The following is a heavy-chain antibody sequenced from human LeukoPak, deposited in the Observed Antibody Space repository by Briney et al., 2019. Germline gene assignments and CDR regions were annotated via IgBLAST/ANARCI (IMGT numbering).Heavy chain of an antibody. Sequence: RKSLRLSCAASGFTFRSYGMHWVSQAPGKGLEWVAVISYDGSKKYYADFVKGRFTISRDNSKNTLYLQMNSLRAEDTAVYYCAKDRVDTFNWFDPWGQGTLVTVSS. D-gene: IGHD5-18*01. CDR3: AKDRVDTFNWFDP. V-gene: IGHV3-30*18. CDR1: GFTFRSYG. CDR2: ISYDGSKK. J-gene: IGHJ5*02.